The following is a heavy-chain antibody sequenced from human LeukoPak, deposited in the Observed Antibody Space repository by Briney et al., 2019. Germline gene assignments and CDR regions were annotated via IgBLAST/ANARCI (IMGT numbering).Heavy chain of an antibody. CDR3: ARQNTIFGVVIPN. V-gene: IGHV4-39*01. J-gene: IGHJ4*02. CDR1: GGSISSSYYY. D-gene: IGHD3-3*01. CDR2: IYYSGTT. Sequence: SETLSLTCTVSGGSISSSYYYWGWIRQPPGKGLEWIGTIYYSGTTSYNPPLKSRVTISVDTSKNQFSLNLSSVTAADTAIYYCARQNTIFGVVIPNWGRGTLVTVSS.